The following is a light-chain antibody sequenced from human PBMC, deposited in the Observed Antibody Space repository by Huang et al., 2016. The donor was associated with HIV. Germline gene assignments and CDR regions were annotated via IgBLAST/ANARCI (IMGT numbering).Light chain of an antibody. J-gene: IGKJ2*01. Sequence: EIVLTQSPGTLSLSPGERATLSCRASQSVTNSYLACYQQKLGQPPRLLIYGASSRATVIPDRFSGSGSGTDFTLTIRRLEPEEDFAVYYCQQYGTSPRTFGQGTKLEIK. V-gene: IGKV3-20*01. CDR3: QQYGTSPRT. CDR2: GAS. CDR1: QSVTNSY.